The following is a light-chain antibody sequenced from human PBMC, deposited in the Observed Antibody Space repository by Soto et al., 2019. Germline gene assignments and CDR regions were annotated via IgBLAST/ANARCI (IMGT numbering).Light chain of an antibody. CDR3: QQYYSFPET. CDR2: AAS. CDR1: QSVSNY. Sequence: DIKMTQSPSSLSASVVDRVTITCLASQSVSNYLQWYQQKSGHAPKLLVYAASSLHSGVPSRFSGSGSGTDFTLTISCLQSEDFATYYCQQYYSFPETFGQGTKVDIK. J-gene: IGKJ1*01. V-gene: IGKV1-39*01.